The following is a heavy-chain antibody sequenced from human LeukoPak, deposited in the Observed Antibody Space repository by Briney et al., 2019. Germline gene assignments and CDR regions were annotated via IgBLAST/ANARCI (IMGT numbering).Heavy chain of an antibody. CDR3: ARIATEDFWSGYTYYFDY. CDR1: GGSISSYY. V-gene: IGHV4-59*08. D-gene: IGHD3-3*01. CDR2: IYHSGST. Sequence: SETLSLTCTVSGGSISSYYWSWIRQPPGKGLEWIGSIYHSGSTYYNPSLKSRVTISVDTSKNQFSLKLSSVTAADTAVYYCARIATEDFWSGYTYYFDYWGQGTLVTVSS. J-gene: IGHJ4*02.